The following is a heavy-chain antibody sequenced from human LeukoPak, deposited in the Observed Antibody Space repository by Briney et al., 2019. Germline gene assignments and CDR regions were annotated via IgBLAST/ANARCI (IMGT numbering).Heavy chain of an antibody. J-gene: IGHJ4*02. CDR1: RVTYSVYA. CDR3: AIVGDCSGGSCYHAIYFDD. Sequence: GGSLRLSCAASRVTYSVYAMSWVRQAPGKGLEWVSDISGRGDSTYYADSVKGRFTISRDKSKNTGYLQMNRRRAEDTAVDYYAIVGDCSGGSCYHAIYFDDWGQGTLVTVSS. CDR2: ISGRGDST. D-gene: IGHD2-15*01. V-gene: IGHV3-23*01.